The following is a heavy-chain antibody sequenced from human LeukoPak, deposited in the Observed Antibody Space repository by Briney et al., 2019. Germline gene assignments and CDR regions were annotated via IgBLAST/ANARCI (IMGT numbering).Heavy chain of an antibody. CDR1: GFTFSSYA. V-gene: IGHV3-30*04. J-gene: IGHJ4*02. Sequence: PGGSLRLSCAASGFTFSSYAMHWVRQAPGKGLKWVAVTSFDGSNKYYADSVRGRFTISRDNSKNTLYLQMNSLRVEDTAVYYCATLPYYYDSSGSYYFDYWGQGTLVTVSS. CDR3: ATLPYYYDSSGSYYFDY. D-gene: IGHD3-22*01. CDR2: TSFDGSNK.